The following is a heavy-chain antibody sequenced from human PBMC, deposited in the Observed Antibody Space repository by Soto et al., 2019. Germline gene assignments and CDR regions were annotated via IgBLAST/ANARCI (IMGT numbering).Heavy chain of an antibody. V-gene: IGHV1-69*02. CDR2: IIPILGIA. CDR3: ASVGYCSGGSCYGKYYFDY. J-gene: IGHJ4*02. D-gene: IGHD2-15*01. Sequence: QVQLVQSGAEVKKPGSSVKVSCKASGGTFSSYTISWVQQAPGQGLEWMGRIIPILGIANYAQKFQGRVTITADKSTSTAYMELSSLRSEDTAVYYCASVGYCSGGSCYGKYYFDYWGQGTLVTVSS. CDR1: GGTFSSYT.